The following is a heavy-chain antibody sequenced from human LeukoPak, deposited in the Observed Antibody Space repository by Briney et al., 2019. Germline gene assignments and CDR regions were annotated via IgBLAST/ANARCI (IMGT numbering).Heavy chain of an antibody. Sequence: GASVKVSCKASGYTFTGYYMHWVRQAPGQGLEWMGWINPNSGGTNYAQKFQGRVTMTRDTSISTAYMELSRLRSDDTAVYYCAIGAYYYDSSGPWDYWGQGTLVIVSS. CDR2: INPNSGGT. J-gene: IGHJ4*02. D-gene: IGHD3-22*01. CDR3: AIGAYYYDSSGPWDY. CDR1: GYTFTGYY. V-gene: IGHV1-2*02.